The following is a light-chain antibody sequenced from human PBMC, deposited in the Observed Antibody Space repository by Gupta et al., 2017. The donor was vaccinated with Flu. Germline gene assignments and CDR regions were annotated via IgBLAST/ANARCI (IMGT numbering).Light chain of an antibody. V-gene: IGKV3-20*01. Sequence: GTLYLSPGERATLSCRASQSVTSDYLAWYQQKPGQAPRLLIYGASRKAPGSPDRFSGSGSGTDFTLNISRVEPEDFAVYSCQQDGNSPRTFGQGTKVDFK. CDR1: QSVTSDY. J-gene: IGKJ1*01. CDR2: GAS. CDR3: QQDGNSPRT.